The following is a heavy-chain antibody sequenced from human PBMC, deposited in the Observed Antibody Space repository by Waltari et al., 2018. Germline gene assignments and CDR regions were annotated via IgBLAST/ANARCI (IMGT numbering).Heavy chain of an antibody. J-gene: IGHJ6*02. CDR3: ARGGGYSYGRNYYYYGMDV. Sequence: QVQLQQWGAGLLKPSETLSLTCAVYGGSFSGYYWSWIRQPPGKGLEWIGEINHSGSTNYNPSLKRRVIISVDTSKNQFSLKLSSVTAADTAVYYCARGGGYSYGRNYYYYGMDVWGQGTTVTVSS. D-gene: IGHD5-18*01. V-gene: IGHV4-34*01. CDR1: GGSFSGYY. CDR2: INHSGST.